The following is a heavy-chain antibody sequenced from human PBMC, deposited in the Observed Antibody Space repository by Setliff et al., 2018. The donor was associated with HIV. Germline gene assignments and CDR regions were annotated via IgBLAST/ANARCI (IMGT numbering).Heavy chain of an antibody. J-gene: IGHJ5*02. CDR3: ARVLAGLNWFDP. CDR2: ISPNRGAT. CDR1: GYLFTHYG. D-gene: IGHD2-15*01. V-gene: IGHV1-2*02. Sequence: ASVKVSCKASGYLFTHYGVSWVRQAPGQGLEWMGWISPNRGATNFAQKFLGRVTMTRDTSISTAYLELSSLTSDDTAVYYCARVLAGLNWFDPWGQGTLVTVSS.